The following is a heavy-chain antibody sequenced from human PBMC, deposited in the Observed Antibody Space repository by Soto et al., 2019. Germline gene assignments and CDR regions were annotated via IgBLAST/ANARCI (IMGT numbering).Heavy chain of an antibody. V-gene: IGHV2-5*02. D-gene: IGHD1-26*01. Sequence: QITLKESGPTLVKPTQTLTLTCTLSGFSLSTSGVGVGWIRKPPGKALEWLALIYWDDDKRDSPSLKSRLTVTKDTSKNQVDMTMTNIDPVDTATYYCARSSGRFRPLDYWGQGTLVTVSS. CDR2: IYWDDDK. CDR3: ARSSGRFRPLDY. CDR1: GFSLSTSGVG. J-gene: IGHJ4*02.